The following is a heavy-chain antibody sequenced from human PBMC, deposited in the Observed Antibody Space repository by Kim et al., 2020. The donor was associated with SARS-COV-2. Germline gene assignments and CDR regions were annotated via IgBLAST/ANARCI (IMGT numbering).Heavy chain of an antibody. CDR3: ARESVTGTDAFDI. V-gene: IGHV3-48*03. CDR2: ISDSGSTT. J-gene: IGHJ3*02. Sequence: GGSLRLSCAASGFTFDSYEINWVRQAPGKGLEWVSYISDSGSTTYYADSVKGRFTVSRDNAKNSLFLQMNSLRAEDTDVYYCARESVTGTDAFDIFGPGTLVTVSS. D-gene: IGHD6-19*01. CDR1: GFTFDSYE.